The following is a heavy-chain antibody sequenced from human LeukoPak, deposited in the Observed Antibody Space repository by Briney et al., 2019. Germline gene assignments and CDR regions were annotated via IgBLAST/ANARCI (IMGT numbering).Heavy chain of an antibody. CDR2: ITGSGGDT. J-gene: IGHJ4*02. CDR3: VKGFTYSRDVFEY. D-gene: IGHD5-18*01. V-gene: IGHV3-23*01. Sequence: SGGSLRLSCAASAFTFSTYAMSWVRQSPGKGLEWVSGITGSGGDTYYADSVKGRFTISRDNSKNTLSLEMTSLRVEDTAVYYCVKGFTYSRDVFEYWGQGTLVTVSS. CDR1: AFTFSTYA.